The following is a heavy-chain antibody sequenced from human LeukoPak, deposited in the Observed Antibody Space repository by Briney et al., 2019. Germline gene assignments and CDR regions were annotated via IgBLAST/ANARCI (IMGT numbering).Heavy chain of an antibody. J-gene: IGHJ5*02. CDR3: ARGIYIAAAGTMEWFDP. CDR1: GGSISRDY. CDR2: IYYSGST. Sequence: PSETLSLTCTVSGGSISRDYWSWIRRPPGKGLEWIGYIYYSGSTNYNPSLKSRVTISVDTSKNQFSLKLSSVTAADTAVYYCARGIYIAAAGTMEWFDPWGQGTLVTVSS. V-gene: IGHV4-59*01. D-gene: IGHD6-13*01.